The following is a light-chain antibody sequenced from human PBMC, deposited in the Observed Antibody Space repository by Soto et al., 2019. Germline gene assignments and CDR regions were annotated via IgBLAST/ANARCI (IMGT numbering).Light chain of an antibody. V-gene: IGLV3-21*02. Sequence: SYALTQPPSVSVAPGQTASFTCGGHNIRSKSVHWYQQKPRQAPILVIYDDDDRPSGLPGRFSGSNSGSAATLTISRVEDGDEADYYCQVWDSDTDHVVFGGGTKLTVL. CDR1: NIRSKS. CDR2: DDD. CDR3: QVWDSDTDHVV. J-gene: IGLJ2*01.